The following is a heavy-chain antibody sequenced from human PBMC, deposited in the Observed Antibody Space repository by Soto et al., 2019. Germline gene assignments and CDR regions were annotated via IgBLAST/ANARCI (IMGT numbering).Heavy chain of an antibody. V-gene: IGHV3-48*02. Sequence: GGSLRLSCAASGFTFSSYSMNWVRQAPGKGLEWVSYISSSSSTIYYADSVKGRFTISRDNAKNSLYLQMNSLRDEDTAVYYCARVEGAYYEHYYYGMDVWGQGTTVTVSS. CDR2: ISSSSSTI. J-gene: IGHJ6*02. CDR3: ARVEGAYYEHYYYGMDV. CDR1: GFTFSSYS. D-gene: IGHD1-26*01.